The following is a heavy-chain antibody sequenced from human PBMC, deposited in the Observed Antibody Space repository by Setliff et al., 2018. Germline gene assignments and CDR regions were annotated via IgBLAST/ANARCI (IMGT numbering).Heavy chain of an antibody. D-gene: IGHD6-6*01. CDR2: IYHSGST. CDR1: GGSISSGSYY. Sequence: TLSLTCAVSGGSISSGSYYWGWIRQPPGKGLEWIGSIYHSGSTYYNPSLKSRVTISVDTSKNQFSLKLSSVTAADTAVYYCACSSSQDSRYFDLWGRGTLVTVSS. CDR3: ACSSSQDSRYFDL. J-gene: IGHJ2*01. V-gene: IGHV4-39*07.